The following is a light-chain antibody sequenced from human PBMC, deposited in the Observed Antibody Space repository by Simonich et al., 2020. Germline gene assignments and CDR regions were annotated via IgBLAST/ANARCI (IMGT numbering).Light chain of an antibody. Sequence: NFMLTQPHSVSESPGKTVTISCTRSSGSIASNYVQWYQQRPGSAPTPGIYEDNQKPSWVPDRFSGSIDSSSNSSSLTISGLKTEDEADYYCQSYDSSNWVFGGGTKLTVL. J-gene: IGLJ3*02. CDR2: EDN. CDR3: QSYDSSNWV. V-gene: IGLV6-57*03. CDR1: SGSIASNY.